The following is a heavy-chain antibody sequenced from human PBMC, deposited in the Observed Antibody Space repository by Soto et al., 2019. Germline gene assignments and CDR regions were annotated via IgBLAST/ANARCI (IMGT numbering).Heavy chain of an antibody. D-gene: IGHD3-10*01. CDR1: VFTFSSYD. CDR2: IGAAGDP. CDR3: ARGYGSGSDYYYGMDV. J-gene: IGHJ6*02. Sequence: HPGGSLRLSCAASVFTFSSYDMHFVRQATGKGLEWVSAIGAAGDPYYPGSVKVRFTVSRENAKNSLYLQMNSLGAGDTAVYYCARGYGSGSDYYYGMDVWGQGPTVNVSS. V-gene: IGHV3-13*05.